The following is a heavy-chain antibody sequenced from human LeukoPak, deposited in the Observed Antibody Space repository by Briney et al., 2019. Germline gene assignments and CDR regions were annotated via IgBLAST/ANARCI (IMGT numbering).Heavy chain of an antibody. Sequence: GGSLRLSCAASGFTFSSYEMNWVRQAPGKGLEWVSYISSSGSTIYYADSVKGRFTISRDNAKNSLYLQMNSLRAEDTAVYYCAREGWSGELLSSALDYWGQGTLVTVSS. D-gene: IGHD3-10*01. V-gene: IGHV3-48*03. CDR2: ISSSGSTI. J-gene: IGHJ4*02. CDR3: AREGWSGELLSSALDY. CDR1: GFTFSSYE.